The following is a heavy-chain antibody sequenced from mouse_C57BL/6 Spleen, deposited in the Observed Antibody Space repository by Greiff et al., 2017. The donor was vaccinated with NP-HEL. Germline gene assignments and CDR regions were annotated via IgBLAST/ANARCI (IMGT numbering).Heavy chain of an antibody. CDR3: ARGDYGSPYYYAMDY. D-gene: IGHD1-1*01. Sequence: VQLQQSGAELVKPGASVKMSCKASGYTFTSYWITWVKQRPGQGLEWIGDIYPGSGSTNYNEKFKSKATLTVDTSSSTAYMQLSSLTSEDSAVYYCARGDYGSPYYYAMDYWGQGTSVTVSS. V-gene: IGHV1-55*01. J-gene: IGHJ4*01. CDR2: IYPGSGST. CDR1: GYTFTSYW.